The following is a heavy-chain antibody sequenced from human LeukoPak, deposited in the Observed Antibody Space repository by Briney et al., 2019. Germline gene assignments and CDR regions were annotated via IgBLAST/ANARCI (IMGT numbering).Heavy chain of an antibody. Sequence: PWGSLRLSCAASGFTSSSYSMNWVRQAPGKGLEWVSYISSSSSTIYYADSVKGRFTISRDNSKNTLYLQMNSLRAEDTAVYYCARSVSSRFTSPRRPYYFDSWGQGTLVTVSS. V-gene: IGHV3-48*01. J-gene: IGHJ4*02. D-gene: IGHD3-10*01. CDR1: GFTSSSYS. CDR2: ISSSSSTI. CDR3: ARSVSSRFTSPRRPYYFDS.